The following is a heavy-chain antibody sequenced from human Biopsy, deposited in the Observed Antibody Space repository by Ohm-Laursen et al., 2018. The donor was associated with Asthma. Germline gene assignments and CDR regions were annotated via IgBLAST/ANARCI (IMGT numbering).Heavy chain of an antibody. V-gene: IGHV3-30-3*01. D-gene: IGHD3-16*02. CDR2: ISYDGSNK. Sequence: SLRLSCSAFGFTFSSYAMHWVRQAPGKGLEWVAVISYDGSNKYYADSVKGRFTISRDNSKNTLYLQMNSLRAEGTAVYYCARDLHPTNHLGELSEGFDYWGQGTLVTVSS. CDR3: ARDLHPTNHLGELSEGFDY. J-gene: IGHJ4*02. CDR1: GFTFSSYA.